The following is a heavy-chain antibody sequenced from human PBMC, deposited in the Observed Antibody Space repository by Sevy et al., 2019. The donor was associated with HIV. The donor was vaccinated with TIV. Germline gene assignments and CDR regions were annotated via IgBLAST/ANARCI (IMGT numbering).Heavy chain of an antibody. J-gene: IGHJ4*02. Sequence: SETLSLTFSVSGGSISSYYWNWIRQPPGKGLEWIGYTYYSGSTNYNPSLKSRVTMSVDTSKNQFSLKLTSVTAADTAVYYCARDFKGATTDWGQGTLVTVSS. CDR2: TYYSGST. CDR1: GGSISSYY. V-gene: IGHV4-59*01. CDR3: ARDFKGATTD. D-gene: IGHD1-26*01.